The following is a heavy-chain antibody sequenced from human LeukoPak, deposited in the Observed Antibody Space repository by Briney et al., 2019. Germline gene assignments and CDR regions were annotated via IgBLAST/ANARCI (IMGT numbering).Heavy chain of an antibody. J-gene: IGHJ4*02. D-gene: IGHD3-10*01. CDR3: ARSYYYGSGSYCFDY. V-gene: IGHV4-59*01. Sequence: PSETLSFTCTVSGGSISSYYWSWIRQPPGKGLEWIGYIYYSGSTNYNPSLKSRVTISVDTSKNQFSLKLSSVTAADTAVYYCARSYYYGSGSYCFDYWGQGTLVTVSS. CDR1: GGSISSYY. CDR2: IYYSGST.